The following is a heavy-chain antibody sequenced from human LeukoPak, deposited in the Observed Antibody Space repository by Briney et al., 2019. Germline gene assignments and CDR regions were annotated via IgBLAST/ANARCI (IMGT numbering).Heavy chain of an antibody. Sequence: PGGSLRLSCAASGFTFSNYWMSWVRQAPGKGLEWVANIKFDGSEKFYVDSVKGRFTISRDNAKNSLYLQMNSLRAEDTAVYYCARDFNQLRARDAFDIWGQGTMVTVSS. CDR3: ARDFNQLRARDAFDI. J-gene: IGHJ3*02. CDR2: IKFDGSEK. D-gene: IGHD2-2*01. V-gene: IGHV3-7*01. CDR1: GFTFSNYW.